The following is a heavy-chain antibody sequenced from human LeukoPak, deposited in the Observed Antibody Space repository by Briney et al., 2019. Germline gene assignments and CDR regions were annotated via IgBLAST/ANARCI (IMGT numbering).Heavy chain of an antibody. V-gene: IGHV1-2*02. D-gene: IGHD3-3*01. CDR2: ISPNSGGT. CDR1: GYSFSGHY. J-gene: IGHJ4*02. CDR3: ARAVLEGYGDY. Sequence: ASVKVSCKASGYSFSGHYMHWVRQAPGQGPEWMGWISPNSGGTNYAQKLQGRVTMTTDTSTSTAYMELRSLRSDDTAVYYCARAVLEGYGDYWGQGTLVTVSS.